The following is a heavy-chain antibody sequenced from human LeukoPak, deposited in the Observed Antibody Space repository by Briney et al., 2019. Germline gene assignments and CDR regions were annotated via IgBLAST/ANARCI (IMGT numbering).Heavy chain of an antibody. Sequence: GGSLRLSCAASGFTFSSYWMHWVRQAPGKGLEWVAFIRYDGSNKYYADSVKGRFTISRDNSKNTLYLQMNSLRAEDTAVYYCAKDTLAGVLRFLEWLSPFDYWGQGTWSPSPQ. CDR1: GFTFSSYW. CDR2: IRYDGSNK. CDR3: AKDTLAGVLRFLEWLSPFDY. D-gene: IGHD3-3*01. J-gene: IGHJ4*02. V-gene: IGHV3-30*02.